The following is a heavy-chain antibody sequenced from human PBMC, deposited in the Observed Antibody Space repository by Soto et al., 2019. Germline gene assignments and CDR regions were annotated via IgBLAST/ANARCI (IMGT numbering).Heavy chain of an antibody. Sequence: EVQLVESGGGLVQPGGSLRLSCAASAFTFSSYLMNWVRPAPGKGPVWVSRIHSDGSITGYADSVKGRFPISRDNAKNTMYLQMNSLSAEDTAVYYCAKRDQIAYYYGMDVWGQGTTVTVSS. CDR3: AKRDQIAYYYGMDV. D-gene: IGHD2-21*01. CDR2: IHSDGSIT. CDR1: AFTFSSYL. J-gene: IGHJ6*02. V-gene: IGHV3-74*01.